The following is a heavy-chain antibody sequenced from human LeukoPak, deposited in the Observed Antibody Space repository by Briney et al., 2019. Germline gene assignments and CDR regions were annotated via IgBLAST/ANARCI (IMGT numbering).Heavy chain of an antibody. D-gene: IGHD5-24*01. CDR1: GGSISSGGYY. V-gene: IGHV4-39*01. J-gene: IGHJ4*02. Sequence: SETLSLTCTVSGGSISSGGYYWGWIRQPPGKGLEWIGSIYYSGSTYYNPSLKSRVTVSVDTSKNQFSLKLSSVTAADTAVYYCARLVLRDGYNHPPYFDYWGQGTLVTVSS. CDR3: ARLVLRDGYNHPPYFDY. CDR2: IYYSGST.